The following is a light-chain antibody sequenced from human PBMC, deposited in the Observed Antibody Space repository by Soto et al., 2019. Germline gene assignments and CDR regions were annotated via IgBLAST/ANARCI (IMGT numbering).Light chain of an antibody. CDR3: LQATQYRPYT. CDR2: KVS. CDR1: QSLVHSDGNTY. V-gene: IGKV2-24*01. J-gene: IGKJ2*01. Sequence: DTVLTQTPLSSPVTLGQPASISCRSSQSLVHSDGNTYLSWFHQRPGQPPRLLIDKVSNRFSGVPDRFSGSGAGRDFTLKISRAEADDVGIYFCLQATQYRPYTFGQGPKLDIK.